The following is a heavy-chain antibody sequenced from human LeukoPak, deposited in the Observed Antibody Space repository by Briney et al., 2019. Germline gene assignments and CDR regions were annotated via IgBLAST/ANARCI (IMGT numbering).Heavy chain of an antibody. CDR2: IYYSGST. J-gene: IGHJ4*02. V-gene: IGHV4-59*08. CDR1: GGSISSYY. D-gene: IGHD6-19*01. CDR3: ARHERVLWSSSGWYDY. Sequence: SETLSLTCTVSGGSISSYYWSWIRQPPGKGLEWIGYIYYSGSTNYNPSLKSRVTISVDTSKNQFSLKLSSVTAADTAVYYCARHERVLWSSSGWYDYWGQGTLVTVSS.